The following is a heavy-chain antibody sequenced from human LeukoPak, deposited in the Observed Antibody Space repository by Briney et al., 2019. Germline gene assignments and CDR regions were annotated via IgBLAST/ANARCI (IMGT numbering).Heavy chain of an antibody. CDR2: IYPGDPDT. V-gene: IGHV5-51*01. Sequence: GESLKISCKGSGYSFTSYWIGWVRQMPGKGLEWMGIIYPGDPDTRYSPSFQGQVTISADKSISTAYLQWSSLKASDTAMYYCARRKGAAAGDNWFDPWGQGTLVTVSS. J-gene: IGHJ5*02. CDR3: ARRKGAAAGDNWFDP. CDR1: GYSFTSYW. D-gene: IGHD6-13*01.